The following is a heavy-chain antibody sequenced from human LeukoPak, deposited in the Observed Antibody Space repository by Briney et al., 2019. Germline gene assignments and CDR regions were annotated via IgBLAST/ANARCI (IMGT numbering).Heavy chain of an antibody. J-gene: IGHJ3*02. CDR3: ARLVRRTGESAGAFDI. Sequence: PSETLSLTCTVSGGSISSYYWSWIRQPPGKGLEWIGYIYYSGSTNYNPSLKSRVTMSVDTSKNQFSLKLSSVTAADTAVYYCARLVRRTGESAGAFDIWGQGTMVTVSS. D-gene: IGHD7-27*01. V-gene: IGHV4-59*01. CDR1: GGSISSYY. CDR2: IYYSGST.